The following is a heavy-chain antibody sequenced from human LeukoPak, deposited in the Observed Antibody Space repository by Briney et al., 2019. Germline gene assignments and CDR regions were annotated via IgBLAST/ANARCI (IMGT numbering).Heavy chain of an antibody. V-gene: IGHV3-21*04. D-gene: IGHD2-15*01. CDR3: AKCVGDVVAYARY. CDR2: VSSSSGYI. Sequence: GGSLRLSCAASGFTFSSYSMSWVRQAPGKGLEWVSSVSSSSGYIYYADSVKGRFTISRDNAENSLYLQMNSLRAEDTAVYYCAKCVGDVVAYARYWGQGTLVTVSS. J-gene: IGHJ4*02. CDR1: GFTFSSYS.